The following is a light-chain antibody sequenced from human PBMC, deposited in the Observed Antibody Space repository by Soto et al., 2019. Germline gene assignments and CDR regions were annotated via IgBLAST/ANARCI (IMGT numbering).Light chain of an antibody. Sequence: DIQMTQSPSTLSASVGDRVTITCRASQSINSRLAWYQQKPGKAPKFLIYDASSLESGVPSRFSGSGSGTEFTLTISSLQPDDFATYYCQQYNSYSPTTFGQGTKVDIK. J-gene: IGKJ1*01. CDR1: QSINSR. CDR3: QQYNSYSPTT. CDR2: DAS. V-gene: IGKV1-5*01.